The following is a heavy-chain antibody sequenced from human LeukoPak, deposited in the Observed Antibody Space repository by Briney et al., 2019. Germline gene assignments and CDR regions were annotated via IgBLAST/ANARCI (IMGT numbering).Heavy chain of an antibody. Sequence: PSQTLSLTCTVSGGSISSGGYYWSWIRQPPGKGLEWIGYIYHSGSTYYNPSLKSRVTISVDRSKNQFSLKLSSVTAADTAVYYCARDGNEYSSSSGLFDYWGQGTLVTVSS. CDR2: IYHSGST. V-gene: IGHV4-30-2*01. CDR3: ARDGNEYSSSSGLFDY. CDR1: GGSISSGGYY. D-gene: IGHD6-6*01. J-gene: IGHJ4*02.